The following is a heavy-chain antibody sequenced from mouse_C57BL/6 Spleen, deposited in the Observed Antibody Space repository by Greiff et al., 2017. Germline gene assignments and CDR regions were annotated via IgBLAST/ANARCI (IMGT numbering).Heavy chain of an antibody. CDR3: ARRYGSSYVWYFDV. J-gene: IGHJ1*03. V-gene: IGHV1-54*01. D-gene: IGHD1-1*01. CDR1: GYAFTNYL. Sequence: VHLVESGAELVRPGTSVKVSCKASGYAFTNYLIEWVKQRPGQGLEWIGVINPGSGGTNYNEKFKGKATLTADKSSSTAYMQLSSLTSEDSAVYCCARRYGSSYVWYFDVWGTGTTVTVSS. CDR2: INPGSGGT.